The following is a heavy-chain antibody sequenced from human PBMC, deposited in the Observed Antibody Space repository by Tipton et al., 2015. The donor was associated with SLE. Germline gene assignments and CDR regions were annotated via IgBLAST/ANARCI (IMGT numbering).Heavy chain of an antibody. CDR3: ARGGYCSGGSCSPDAFDI. V-gene: IGHV1-46*01. Sequence: QVQLVQSGAEVKKPGASVKVSCKASGYTFTSYYMHWVRQAPGQGLEWMGIINPSGGSTSYAQKFQGRVTMTRDTSISTAYMELSRLRSDDTAVYYCARGGYCSGGSCSPDAFDIWGQGTMVTVSS. CDR2: INPSGGST. D-gene: IGHD2-15*01. J-gene: IGHJ3*02. CDR1: GYTFTSYY.